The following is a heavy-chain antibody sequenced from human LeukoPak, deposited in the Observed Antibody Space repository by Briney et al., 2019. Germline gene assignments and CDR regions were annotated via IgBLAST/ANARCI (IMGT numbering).Heavy chain of an antibody. D-gene: IGHD6-13*01. CDR1: GGSSSGYY. CDR3: ARGPAAAGTFLYYFDY. Sequence: SETLSLTCAVYGGSSSGYYWSWIRQPPGKGLEWIGEINHSGSTNYNPSLKSRVTISVDTSKNQFSLKLSSGTAADTAVYYCARGPAAAGTFLYYFDYWGQGTLVTVSS. CDR2: INHSGST. V-gene: IGHV4-34*01. J-gene: IGHJ4*02.